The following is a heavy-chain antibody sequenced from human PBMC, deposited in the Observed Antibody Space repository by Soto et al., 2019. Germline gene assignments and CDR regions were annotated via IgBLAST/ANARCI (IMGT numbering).Heavy chain of an antibody. CDR2: ISGSGGST. J-gene: IGHJ5*02. V-gene: IGHV3-23*01. D-gene: IGHD3-3*01. Sequence: PWGLLRPCYSSSGFTVRNYAMSCVRHSLGKGLYFVSAISGSGGSTYYADSVKGRFTISRDNSKNTLYLQMNSLRAEDTAVYYCAKDQENYSHFWSGSLLNWFAPWGQGTLVTVSS. CDR1: GFTVRNYA. CDR3: AKDQENYSHFWSGSLLNWFAP.